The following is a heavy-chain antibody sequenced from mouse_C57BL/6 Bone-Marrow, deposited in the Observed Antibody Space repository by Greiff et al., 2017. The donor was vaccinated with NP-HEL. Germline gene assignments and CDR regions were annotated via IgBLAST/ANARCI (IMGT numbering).Heavy chain of an antibody. CDR3: ARAQNLIYYCCSSLWYFEF. Sequence: VQLQQSGPELVKPGASVKISCKASGYTFTDYYMNWVKQSHGKSLEWIGDINPNNGGTSYNKKFKGKATLTVDKSSSTAYMELRSLTSEDSAVYYCARAQNLIYYCCSSLWYFEFGGTGTTVTVSS. J-gene: IGHJ1*03. CDR1: GYTFTDYY. CDR2: INPNNGGT. D-gene: IGHD1-1*01. V-gene: IGHV1-26*01.